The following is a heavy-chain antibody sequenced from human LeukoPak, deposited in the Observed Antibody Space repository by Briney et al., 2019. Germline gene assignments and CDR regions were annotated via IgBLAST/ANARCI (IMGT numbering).Heavy chain of an antibody. D-gene: IGHD6-13*01. J-gene: IGHJ4*02. CDR1: GFTSDDYA. Sequence: GGSLRLSCAASGFTSDDYAMHWVRQAPGKGLEWVSLISGDGGSTYYADSVKGRFTISRDNSKNSLYLQMNSLRTEDTALYYCAKDPTDSAAAPGLGIDYWGQGTLVTVSS. V-gene: IGHV3-43*02. CDR3: AKDPTDSAAAPGLGIDY. CDR2: ISGDGGST.